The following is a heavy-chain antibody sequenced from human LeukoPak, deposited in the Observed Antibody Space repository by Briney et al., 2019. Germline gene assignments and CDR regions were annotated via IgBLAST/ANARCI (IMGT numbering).Heavy chain of an antibody. CDR1: GFSINSNTYY. V-gene: IGHV4-39*07. J-gene: IGHJ4*02. Sequence: ASETLSLTCTVSGFSINSNTYYWGWIRQPPGKGLEWIGSLSYDGGTYYSPSLEGRVTMSVDTSKNQFSLKLRAVTAADTAVYFCARQELSYGSGSHFDYWGQGILVTVSS. D-gene: IGHD3-16*02. CDR3: ARQELSYGSGSHFDY. CDR2: LSYDGGT.